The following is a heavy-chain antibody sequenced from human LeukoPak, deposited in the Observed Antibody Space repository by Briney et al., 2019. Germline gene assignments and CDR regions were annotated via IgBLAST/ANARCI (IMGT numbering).Heavy chain of an antibody. D-gene: IGHD3-22*01. Sequence: DPSQTLSLTCTVSGASISSGSYYWSWIRQPAGKGLERIGRIYTSGSTNYNPSLKSRVTISVDTSKNQFSLKLRSVTAADTAVYYCARGNSYYYDSSGYPDYWGQGTPVTVSS. CDR1: GASISSGSYY. J-gene: IGHJ4*02. CDR3: ARGNSYYYDSSGYPDY. V-gene: IGHV4-61*02. CDR2: IYTSGST.